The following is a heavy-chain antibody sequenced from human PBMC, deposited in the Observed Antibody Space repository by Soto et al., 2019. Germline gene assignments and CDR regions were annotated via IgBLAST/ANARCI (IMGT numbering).Heavy chain of an antibody. CDR1: GFTFSSYA. CDR2: ST. CDR3: AKSAFYDGSGNYYKK. J-gene: IGHJ4*02. Sequence: GGSLRLSCAASGFTFSSYAMSWVRQAPGKGLEWVSDSTYYADSVKGRFTMSRDNSKNTVYLQMNSLRAEDTAVYYCAKSAFYDGSGNYYKKWGQGTLVTVSS. D-gene: IGHD3-10*01. V-gene: IGHV3-23*01.